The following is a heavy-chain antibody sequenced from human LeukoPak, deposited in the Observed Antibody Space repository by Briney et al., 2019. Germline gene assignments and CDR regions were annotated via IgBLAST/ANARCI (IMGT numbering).Heavy chain of an antibody. V-gene: IGHV1-46*01. CDR1: GYTFTSYD. J-gene: IGHJ6*03. Sequence: GASVKVSCKASGYTFTSYDMHWVRQAPGQGLEWMGIINSSGGSTNYAQKFQGRVTMTRDTSTSTVYMELSSLRSDDTAVYYCARGSSNGSYYYYYMDVWGKGTTVTVSS. CDR2: INSSGGST. CDR3: ARGSSNGSYYYYYMDV. D-gene: IGHD6-19*01.